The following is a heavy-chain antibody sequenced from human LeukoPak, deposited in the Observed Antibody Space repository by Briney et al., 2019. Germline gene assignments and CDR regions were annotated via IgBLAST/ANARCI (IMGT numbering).Heavy chain of an antibody. J-gene: IGHJ4*02. D-gene: IGHD3-10*01. Sequence: PGGSLRLSCAASGFTFSSYAMHWVRQAPGKGLEWVAVISYVGSNKYYADSVKGRFTISRDNSKNTLYLQMNSLRAEDTAVYYCARDSQRYGSGSYYFDYWGQGTLVT. CDR3: ARDSQRYGSGSYYFDY. CDR1: GFTFSSYA. CDR2: ISYVGSNK. V-gene: IGHV3-30-3*01.